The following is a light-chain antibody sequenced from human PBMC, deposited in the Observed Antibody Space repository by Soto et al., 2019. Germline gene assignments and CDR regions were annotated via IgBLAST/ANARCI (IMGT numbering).Light chain of an antibody. J-gene: IGKJ2*01. CDR1: QRVSYNY. CDR3: QHYGSSAYT. CDR2: GAS. V-gene: IGKV3-20*01. Sequence: EIVLTQSPGTLSLSPGESATLSCRASQRVSYNYLAWYQQKPGQAPRLLIYGASSRATGIPARFSGSGSGTDFTLTISRLEPEDCAVYYCQHYGSSAYTFGQGTKLEIK.